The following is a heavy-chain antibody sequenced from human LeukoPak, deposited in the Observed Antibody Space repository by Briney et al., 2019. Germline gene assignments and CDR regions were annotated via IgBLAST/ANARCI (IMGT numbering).Heavy chain of an antibody. Sequence: GGSPRLSCAASGFTFSSYWMTRVRQGPGKGLEWVANIKPDGSLIYYVDSVKGRFTISRDNAKNSLYLQMNSLRAEDTAVYYCAKWELYSGFYYIDYWGQGTLATVSS. D-gene: IGHD1-26*01. J-gene: IGHJ4*02. CDR2: IKPDGSLI. CDR3: AKWELYSGFYYIDY. CDR1: GFTFSSYW. V-gene: IGHV3-7*01.